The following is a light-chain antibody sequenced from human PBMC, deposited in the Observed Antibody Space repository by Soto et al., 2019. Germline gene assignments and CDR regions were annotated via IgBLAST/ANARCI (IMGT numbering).Light chain of an antibody. CDR2: DAS. J-gene: IGKJ5*01. Sequence: DIQLTQSPSFLSASVGDRVTITCRASQGISSYLAWCQQKPGKAPKLLIYDASTLQSGVPSRFSGSGSGTEFTLTISSLQPEDFATYYCQQLNSYPSGFGQGTRLEIK. CDR1: QGISSY. CDR3: QQLNSYPSG. V-gene: IGKV1-9*01.